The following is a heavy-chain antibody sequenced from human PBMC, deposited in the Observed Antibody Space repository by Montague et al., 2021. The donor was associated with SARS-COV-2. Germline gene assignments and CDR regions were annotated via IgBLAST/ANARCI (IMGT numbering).Heavy chain of an antibody. CDR3: ARGHLSVSMIVVVFTSASYYFDY. J-gene: IGHJ4*02. Sequence: SETLSLTCAVYGGSFGDDHWSWIRQPPGKGLEWIGNIRQSGRTNYNPSLKSRVTISVDTSKNQFSLKLTSVTAADTGLYFYARGHLSVSMIVVVFTSASYYFDYWGQGAQVTVSS. D-gene: IGHD3-22*01. CDR2: IRQSGRT. V-gene: IGHV4-34*01. CDR1: GGSFGDDH.